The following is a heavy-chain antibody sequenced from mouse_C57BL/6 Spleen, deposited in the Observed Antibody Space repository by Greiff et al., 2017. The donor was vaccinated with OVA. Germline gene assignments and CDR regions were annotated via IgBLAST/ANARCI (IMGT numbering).Heavy chain of an antibody. CDR3: ARGWAYYYAMDY. CDR2: ISSGSSTI. V-gene: IGHV5-17*01. J-gene: IGHJ4*01. D-gene: IGHD1-1*02. Sequence: EVKVVESGGGLVKPGGSLKLSCAASGFTFSDYGMHWVRQAPEKGLEWVAYISSGSSTIYYADTVKGRFTISRDNAKNTLFLQRTSLRSEDTAMYYCARGWAYYYAMDYWGQGTSVTVSS. CDR1: GFTFSDYG.